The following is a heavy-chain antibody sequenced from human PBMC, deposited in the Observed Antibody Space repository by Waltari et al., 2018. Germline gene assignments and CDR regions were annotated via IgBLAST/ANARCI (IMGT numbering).Heavy chain of an antibody. CDR2: IYYSGRT. Sequence: QLQLQESGPGLVKPSETLSLTCTVSGGSISSSSYYWGWIRQPPGKGLEWIGSIYYSGRTSYNPSLKGRVTISVDTSKNQFSLKLSSVTAADTAVYYCARHGRFLEWLVDYWGQGTLVTVSS. CDR3: ARHGRFLEWLVDY. J-gene: IGHJ4*02. D-gene: IGHD3-3*01. V-gene: IGHV4-39*01. CDR1: GGSISSSSYY.